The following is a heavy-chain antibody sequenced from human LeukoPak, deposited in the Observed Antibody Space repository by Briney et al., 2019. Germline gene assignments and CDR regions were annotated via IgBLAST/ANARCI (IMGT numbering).Heavy chain of an antibody. J-gene: IGHJ4*02. CDR3: ARDRITMVRGVTSTSDY. CDR2: INHNSGGT. D-gene: IGHD3-10*01. V-gene: IGHV1-2*02. Sequence: ASVKVSCKASGYTFTGYYMHWVRQAPAQGLEWMGWINHNSGGTNYAQKFQGRVTMTRDTSISTAYMELSRLRSDDTAVYYCARDRITMVRGVTSTSDYWGQGTLVTVSS. CDR1: GYTFTGYY.